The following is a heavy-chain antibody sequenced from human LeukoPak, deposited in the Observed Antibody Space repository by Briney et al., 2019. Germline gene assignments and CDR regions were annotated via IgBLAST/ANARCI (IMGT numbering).Heavy chain of an antibody. CDR2: IYYSGST. J-gene: IGHJ3*02. D-gene: IGHD5-18*01. Sequence: PSETLSLTCTVSGGSISSYYWSWIRQPPGKGLEWIGYIYYSGSTNYNPSLKSRVTISVDTSKNQFSLKLSSVTAADTAVYYCARAEDSYTAMAVDAFDIWGQGTMVTVSS. V-gene: IGHV4-59*12. CDR3: ARAEDSYTAMAVDAFDI. CDR1: GGSISSYY.